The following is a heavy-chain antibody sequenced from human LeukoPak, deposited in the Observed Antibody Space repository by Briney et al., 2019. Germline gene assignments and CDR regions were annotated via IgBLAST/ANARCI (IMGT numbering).Heavy chain of an antibody. CDR2: INHSGST. CDR1: GGSFSGYY. J-gene: IGHJ4*02. CDR3: ARASGCSSTSCYFRY. D-gene: IGHD2-2*01. Sequence: TPSETLSLTCAVYGGSFSGYYWSWIRQPPGKGLEWIGEINHSGSTNYNPSLKSRVTISVDTSKNQSSLKLSSVTAADTAVYYCARASGCSSTSCYFRYWGQGTLVTVSS. V-gene: IGHV4-34*01.